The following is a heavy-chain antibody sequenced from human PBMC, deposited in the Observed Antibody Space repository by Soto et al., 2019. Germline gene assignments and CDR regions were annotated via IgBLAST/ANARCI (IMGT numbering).Heavy chain of an antibody. CDR3: VRRHVSATGIDWFDP. J-gene: IGHJ5*02. CDR1: GYSFTGYY. Sequence: ASVKVSCKSSGYSFTGYYMHWVRQAPGQGLEWMGWINPNSGGTNYAQKFQGRVTMTRDTSISTAYMELSRPKSDDTAVYYFVRRHVSATGIDWFDPWGQGTLVTVSS. D-gene: IGHD6-13*01. V-gene: IGHV1-2*02. CDR2: INPNSGGT.